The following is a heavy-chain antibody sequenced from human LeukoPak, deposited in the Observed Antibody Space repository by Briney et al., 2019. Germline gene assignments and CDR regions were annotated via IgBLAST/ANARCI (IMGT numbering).Heavy chain of an antibody. CDR2: ISYDGSIK. Sequence: PGGSLRLSCVASGFTSSYAMHWVRQAPGKGLEWVAVISYDGSIKHVADSVKGRFTISRDNSKNTLYLQMNSLRTDDTAVYYCARDLDGYNYALDYWGQGTLVTVSS. D-gene: IGHD5-24*01. V-gene: IGHV3-30*04. CDR1: GFTSSYA. J-gene: IGHJ4*02. CDR3: ARDLDGYNYALDY.